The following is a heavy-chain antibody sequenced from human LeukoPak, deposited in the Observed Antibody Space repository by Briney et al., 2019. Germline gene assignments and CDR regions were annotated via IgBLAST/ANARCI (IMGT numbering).Heavy chain of an antibody. Sequence: GRSLRLSCAASGFTFDDYAMHWVRQAPGKGLEWVSGISWNSGSIGYADSVKGRFTISRDNAKNSLYLQMNSLRAEDTALYYCAKLQGIAAAGTMEDPDAFDIWGQGTMVTVSS. J-gene: IGHJ3*02. V-gene: IGHV3-9*01. CDR3: AKLQGIAAAGTMEDPDAFDI. CDR2: ISWNSGSI. D-gene: IGHD6-13*01. CDR1: GFTFDDYA.